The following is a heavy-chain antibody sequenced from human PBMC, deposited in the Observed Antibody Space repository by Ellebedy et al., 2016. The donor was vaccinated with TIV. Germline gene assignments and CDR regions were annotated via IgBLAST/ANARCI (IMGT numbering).Heavy chain of an antibody. V-gene: IGHV3-11*04. J-gene: IGHJ3*02. Sequence: GGSLRLXCAASEFTFSDYFMSWIRQAPGKGLEWVSYISTSGSTIYYADSVRGRFTISRDNAKNSLYLLMNSLRAEDTAVYYCAREIGNPRAFDIWGQGTMVTVSS. CDR3: AREIGNPRAFDI. CDR2: ISTSGSTI. D-gene: IGHD4-23*01. CDR1: EFTFSDYF.